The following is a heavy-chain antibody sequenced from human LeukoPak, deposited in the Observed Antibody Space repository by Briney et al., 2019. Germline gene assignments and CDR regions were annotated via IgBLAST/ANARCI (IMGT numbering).Heavy chain of an antibody. V-gene: IGHV4-59*11. CDR2: TYYSGAT. D-gene: IGHD6-13*01. J-gene: IGHJ5*02. CDR1: GGSITSHS. CDR3: ARDAGMAGHPPGNWFDP. Sequence: SETLSLTCNVSGGSITSHSWNWIRQSPGKGLEWIGYTYYSGATNYSPSLKSRVTISLDTSKSQTSLKLKSVTAADTAVYFCARDAGMAGHPPGNWFDPWGQGTLVTVSS.